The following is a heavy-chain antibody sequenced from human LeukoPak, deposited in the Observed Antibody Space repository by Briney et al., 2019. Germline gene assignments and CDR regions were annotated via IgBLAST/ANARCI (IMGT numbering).Heavy chain of an antibody. CDR1: GYTFTAYY. CDR3: ARGYFDRATLYYYYYYMDV. J-gene: IGHJ6*03. V-gene: IGHV1-2*02. CDR2: INPNSGGT. Sequence: ASVKVSCKASGYTFTAYYMHWVRQAPGQGLEWMGWINPNSGGTNYAQKFQGRDTMNRDTPISTAYMELSRLRSDDTAVYYCARGYFDRATLYYYYYYMDVWGKGTTVTVSS. D-gene: IGHD3-9*01.